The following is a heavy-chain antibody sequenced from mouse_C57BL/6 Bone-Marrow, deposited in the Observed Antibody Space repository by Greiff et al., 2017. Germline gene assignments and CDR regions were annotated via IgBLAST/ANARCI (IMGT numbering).Heavy chain of an antibody. J-gene: IGHJ2*01. V-gene: IGHV1-15*01. Sequence: VQLQQSGAELVRPGASVTLSCKASGYTFTDYEMHWVKQTPVHGLEWIGAIDPETGGTAYNQKFKGKAILTADKSSSTAYMELRSLTSEDSAVYYCAFTVVATRDDWGQGTTLTVSS. CDR1: GYTFTDYE. D-gene: IGHD1-1*01. CDR3: AFTVVATRDD. CDR2: IDPETGGT.